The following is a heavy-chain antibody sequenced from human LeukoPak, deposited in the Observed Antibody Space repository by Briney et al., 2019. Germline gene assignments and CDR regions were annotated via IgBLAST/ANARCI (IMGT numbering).Heavy chain of an antibody. J-gene: IGHJ4*02. D-gene: IGHD6-13*01. CDR2: INPNIGDT. CDR3: ARINSSRWYDF. V-gene: IGHV1-2*02. CDR1: GYTFTGYY. Sequence: ASGKVSCKASGYTFTGYYMHWVRQAPGQGLEWMGWINPNIGDTNYAQKFQGRVTTTRDTSISTAYMELSRLRFDDTAVYYCARINSSRWYDFWGQGTLVTVSS.